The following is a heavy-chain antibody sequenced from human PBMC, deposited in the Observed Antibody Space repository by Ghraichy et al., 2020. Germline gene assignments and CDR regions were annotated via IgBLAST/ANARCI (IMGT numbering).Heavy chain of an antibody. D-gene: IGHD3-3*01. Sequence: SETLSLTCTVSGGSISSYYWSWIRQPPGKGLEWIGYIYYSGSTNYNPSLKSRVTISVDTSKNQFSLKLSSVTAADTAVYYCAGAQLDFWSGYYYYGMDVWGQGTTVTVSS. CDR2: IYYSGST. J-gene: IGHJ6*02. V-gene: IGHV4-59*01. CDR3: AGAQLDFWSGYYYYGMDV. CDR1: GGSISSYY.